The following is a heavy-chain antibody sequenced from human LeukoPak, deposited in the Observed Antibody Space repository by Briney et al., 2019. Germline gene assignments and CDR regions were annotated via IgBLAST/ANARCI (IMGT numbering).Heavy chain of an antibody. V-gene: IGHV1-8*01. CDR1: GYTLTSYD. CDR3: ARRYSSNWDFDY. CDR2: VDPRSGNT. Sequence: ASVKVSCKASGYTLTSYDINWVRQATGQGPEWLGWVDPRSGNTGCAQKLQDRVTMTRDTSINTAYMELSSLDFEDSAVYYCARRYSSNWDFDYWGQGTLITVSS. J-gene: IGHJ4*02. D-gene: IGHD6-13*01.